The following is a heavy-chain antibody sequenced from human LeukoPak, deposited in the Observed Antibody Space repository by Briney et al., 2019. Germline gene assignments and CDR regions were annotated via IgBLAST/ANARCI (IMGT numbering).Heavy chain of an antibody. Sequence: SETLSLTCAVSGGSISSSNWWSWVRQPPGKGLEWIGAIYHSGSTNYNPSLKSRVTISVDKSKNQFSLKLSSVTAADTAVYYGAREGSYYDFDYWGQGTLVTVSS. J-gene: IGHJ4*02. CDR2: IYHSGST. CDR3: AREGSYYDFDY. V-gene: IGHV4-4*02. D-gene: IGHD1-26*01. CDR1: GGSISSSNW.